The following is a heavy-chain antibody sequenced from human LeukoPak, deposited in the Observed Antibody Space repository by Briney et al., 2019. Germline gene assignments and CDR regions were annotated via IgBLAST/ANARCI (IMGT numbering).Heavy chain of an antibody. J-gene: IGHJ4*02. CDR2: IYYSGST. Sequence: PSQTLSLTRTVSGGSISSGDYYWSWIRQPPGKGLEWIGYIYYSGSTYYNPSLKSRVTISVDTSKNQFSLKLSSVTAADTAVYYCARVTYDSSGKDYWGQGTLVTVSS. V-gene: IGHV4-30-4*08. CDR1: GGSISSGDYY. CDR3: ARVTYDSSGKDY. D-gene: IGHD3-22*01.